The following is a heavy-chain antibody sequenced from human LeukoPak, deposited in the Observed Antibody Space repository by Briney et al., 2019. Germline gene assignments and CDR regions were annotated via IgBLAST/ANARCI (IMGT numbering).Heavy chain of an antibody. D-gene: IGHD2-2*01. CDR3: ARGTAAPLDF. Sequence: GGSLRLSCAASGFTFDDYGMSWVRQVPGKGLEWVASLNRNGGDTIYADSVKGRFTISRDNPQSSLFLQVNSLRAEDTAVYYCARGTAAPLDFWGQGSPVTVSS. CDR2: LNRNGGDT. CDR1: GFTFDDYG. V-gene: IGHV3-20*04. J-gene: IGHJ4*02.